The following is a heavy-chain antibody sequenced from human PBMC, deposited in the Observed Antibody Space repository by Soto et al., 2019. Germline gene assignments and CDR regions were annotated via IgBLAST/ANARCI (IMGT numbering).Heavy chain of an antibody. CDR1: GFTFSSYD. Sequence: EVQLAESGGGMVQPGGSLRLSCVASGFTFSSYDMHWVRQAPGKGLEYASSISSNGGTTYYGNSVKGRFTISRDNXXXXXXXXXXXXXXXXXXXXXXXXXXXXNYDYWGQGTLVTVSS. CDR2: ISSNGGTT. CDR3: XXXXXXNYDY. D-gene: IGHD1-7*01. J-gene: IGHJ4*02. V-gene: IGHV3-64*01.